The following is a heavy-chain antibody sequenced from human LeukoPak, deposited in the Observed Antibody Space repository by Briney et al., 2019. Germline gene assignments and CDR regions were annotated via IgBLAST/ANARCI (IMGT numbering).Heavy chain of an antibody. Sequence: GASVKVSCKASGYTFTGYYMHWVRQAPGQGLERMGWINPNSGGTNYAQKFQGRVTMTRDTSISTAYMELSRLRSDDTAVYYCARDYYDSSGYFAFDIWGQGTMVTVSS. CDR2: INPNSGGT. D-gene: IGHD3-22*01. CDR1: GYTFTGYY. V-gene: IGHV1-2*02. CDR3: ARDYYDSSGYFAFDI. J-gene: IGHJ3*02.